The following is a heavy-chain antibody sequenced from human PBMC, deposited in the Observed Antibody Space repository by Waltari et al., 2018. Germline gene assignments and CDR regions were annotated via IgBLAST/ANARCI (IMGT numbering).Heavy chain of an antibody. Sequence: QVQLQESGPGLVKPSETLSLTCTVSGYSISSGYYWGWIRQPPGKGLEWIGSIYHSGSTYYNPSLKSRVTISLDTSKNQFSLKLSSVTAADTAVYYCARWWELPYFDYWGQGTLVTVSS. J-gene: IGHJ4*02. D-gene: IGHD1-26*01. V-gene: IGHV4-38-2*02. CDR1: GYSISSGYY. CDR3: ARWWELPYFDY. CDR2: IYHSGST.